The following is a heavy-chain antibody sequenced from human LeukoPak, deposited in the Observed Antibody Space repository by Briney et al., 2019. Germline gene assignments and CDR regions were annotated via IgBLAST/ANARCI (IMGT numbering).Heavy chain of an antibody. CDR2: ISGSGSVT. J-gene: IGHJ5*01. CDR1: GFSFSEYA. V-gene: IGHV3-23*01. CDR3: AKGRGSPNWYDF. Sequence: GGSLRLSCAASGFSFSEYAMTWVRQAPGKGLEWVSTISGSGSVTYYPDSVKGRFTISRDNSRGTVSLQLNNLRADDTAFYYCAKGRGSPNWYDFWGQGTLVTVSS. D-gene: IGHD3-16*01.